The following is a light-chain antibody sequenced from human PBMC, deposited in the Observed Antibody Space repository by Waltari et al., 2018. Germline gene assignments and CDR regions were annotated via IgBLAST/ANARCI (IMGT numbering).Light chain of an antibody. V-gene: IGLV2-8*01. Sequence: QSALTQPPSASGSPGQSVTISCTGTSSDVGTYNSVSWYQQHPGKAPKLMIYEVTQRPSGVPDRFSGSKSGNTASLTVSGLQAEDAADYYCCSFAGSNIVVFGGGTKLTVL. CDR1: SSDVGTYNS. J-gene: IGLJ2*01. CDR3: CSFAGSNIVV. CDR2: EVT.